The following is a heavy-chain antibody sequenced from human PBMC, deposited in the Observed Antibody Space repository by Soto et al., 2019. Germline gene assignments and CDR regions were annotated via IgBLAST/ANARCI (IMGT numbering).Heavy chain of an antibody. CDR2: LSSSSSYI. V-gene: IGHV3-21*01. J-gene: IGHJ3*02. Sequence: EVQLVESGGGLVKPGGSLRLSCAASGFIFSSYSMNWVRQAPGKGLEWVSSLSSSSSYIYYADSVKGRFTISRDNAKNSLNLQMNSLRAEDTAVYYCARDYRYCSGGSCYEDAFDIWGQGTMVTVSS. CDR3: ARDYRYCSGGSCYEDAFDI. D-gene: IGHD2-15*01. CDR1: GFIFSSYS.